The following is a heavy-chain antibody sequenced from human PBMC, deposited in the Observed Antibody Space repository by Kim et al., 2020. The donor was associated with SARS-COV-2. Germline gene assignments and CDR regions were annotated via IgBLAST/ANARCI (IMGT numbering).Heavy chain of an antibody. D-gene: IGHD1-26*01. CDR1: GFTFDTSP. CDR3: SKGLANSGFDY. J-gene: IGHJ4*02. CDR2: ISWAGTRT. Sequence: GGSLRLSCAASGFTFDTSPMGWVRQAPGKGLEWVSRISWAGTRTYYADSVKGRVTMSSDKSKNTVYLHINSLRVEDTAVYYCSKGLANSGFDYLCQGT. V-gene: IGHV3-23*01.